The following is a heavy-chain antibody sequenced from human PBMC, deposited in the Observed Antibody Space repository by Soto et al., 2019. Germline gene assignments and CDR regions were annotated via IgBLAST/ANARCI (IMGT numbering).Heavy chain of an antibody. CDR2: VFWDDDK. V-gene: IGHV2-5*02. CDR3: AHMGPRYCINCARGWGLDAFDF. CDR1: GFSLGTYGVG. J-gene: IGHJ3*01. Sequence: QITLKESGPTLVKPTQTLTLTCTLSGFSLGTYGVGVAWIRQPPGKGLEWLGLVFWDDDKLYSPSLMSRLTITTDSSRNQVVLTMTNLDPVDTASYFCAHMGPRYCINCARGWGLDAFDFWGQGTMVTVS. D-gene: IGHD2-15*01.